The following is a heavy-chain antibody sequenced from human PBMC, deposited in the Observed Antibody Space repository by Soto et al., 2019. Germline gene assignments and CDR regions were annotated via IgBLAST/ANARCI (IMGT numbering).Heavy chain of an antibody. D-gene: IGHD2-15*01. CDR1: GLTISNAW. CDR2: IKTNTEGGTT. Sequence: EVHLVESGGGFIYPGGSLRLSCAASGLTISNAWMNWVRQAPGKGLEWVGRIKTNTEGGTTDYAEAVKGRFTVSRDDSTNTLYLQMNSLRTEDTAVYYCTTGSVEGVWGQGTTVTVSS. V-gene: IGHV3-15*07. CDR3: TTGSVEGV. J-gene: IGHJ6*02.